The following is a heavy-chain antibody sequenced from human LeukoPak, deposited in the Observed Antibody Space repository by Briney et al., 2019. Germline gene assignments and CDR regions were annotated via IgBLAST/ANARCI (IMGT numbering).Heavy chain of an antibody. CDR3: ATMPGWELLSFDY. D-gene: IGHD1-26*01. J-gene: IGHJ4*02. V-gene: IGHV1-24*01. CDR2: FDPEDGET. CDR1: GYTLTELS. Sequence: ASVKLSCKVSGYTLTELSMHWVRQAPGKGHEWMGGFDPEDGETIYAQKFQGRVTITEDTSTDTAYMELSSLRSEDTAVYYCATMPGWELLSFDYWGQGTLVTVSS.